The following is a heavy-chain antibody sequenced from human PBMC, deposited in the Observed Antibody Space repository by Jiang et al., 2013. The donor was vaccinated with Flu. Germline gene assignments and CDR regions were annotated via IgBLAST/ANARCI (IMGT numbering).Heavy chain of an antibody. CDR2: IYISGST. V-gene: IGHV4-4*07. CDR3: AGGSGRHFEY. CDR1: GGSVSIYY. J-gene: IGHJ4*02. Sequence: LLKPSETPSLTCAVSGGSVSIYYWTWIRQPAGKGLEWIGRIYISGSTNYNPSLKSRVTMSMDTSKKHISLELSSVTAADTAVYYCAGGSGRHFEYWGQGTLVTVSS. D-gene: IGHD1-1*01.